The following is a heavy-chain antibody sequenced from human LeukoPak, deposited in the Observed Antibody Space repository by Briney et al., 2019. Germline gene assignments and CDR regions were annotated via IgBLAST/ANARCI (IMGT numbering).Heavy chain of an antibody. D-gene: IGHD3-22*01. CDR3: ARSGGYYDSSGYYLSLYYYYMDV. V-gene: IGHV4-61*02. Sequence: SETLSLTCTVSGGSISSGSYHWSWIRQPAGKGLEWIGRIYPSGSTNYNPSLKSRVTISVDTSKNQFSLKLSSVTAADTAVYYCARSGGYYDSSGYYLSLYYYYMDVWGKGTTATISS. CDR2: IYPSGST. J-gene: IGHJ6*03. CDR1: GGSISSGSYH.